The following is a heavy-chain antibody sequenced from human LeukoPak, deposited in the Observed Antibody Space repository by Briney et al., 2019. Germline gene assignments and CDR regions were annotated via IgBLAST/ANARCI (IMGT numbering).Heavy chain of an antibody. D-gene: IGHD3-16*02. CDR1: GFTFSSYS. V-gene: IGHV3-48*01. CDR2: ISSSSSTI. J-gene: IGHJ4*02. CDR3: ASYVWGSYRYFDY. Sequence: GGSLRLSCAASGFTFSSYSMNWVRQAPGKGLEWVSYISSSSSTIYYADSVKGRFTISRDNAKNSLYLQMNSLRAEDTAVYYRASYVWGSYRYFDYWGQGTLVTVSS.